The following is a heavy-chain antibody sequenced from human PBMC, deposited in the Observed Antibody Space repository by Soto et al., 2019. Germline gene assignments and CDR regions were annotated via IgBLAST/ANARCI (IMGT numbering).Heavy chain of an antibody. V-gene: IGHV3-23*05. CDR1: GFTFSAYA. CDR2: ISTASST. D-gene: IGHD3-3*01. J-gene: IGHJ3*02. Sequence: EVQLLESEGDLVHPGGSLRLSCAASGFTFSAYAMSWVRQAPGKGLEWVSTISTASSTYYADSVKGRFTISRDNSRNTAYLQMSSLRAEDRALYYCARAILGGTLHAFDIWGQGTVVTVSS. CDR3: ARAILGGTLHAFDI.